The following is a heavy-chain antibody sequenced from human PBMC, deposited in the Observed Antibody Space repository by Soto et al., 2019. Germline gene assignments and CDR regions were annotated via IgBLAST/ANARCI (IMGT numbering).Heavy chain of an antibody. Sequence: PSETLSLTCAVYGGSFSGYYWSWIRQPPGKGLEWIGEINHSGSTNYNPSLKSRVTISVDTSKNQFSLKLSSVTAADTAVYYCASLGAIAAAGNWFDPWGQGTLVTVSS. D-gene: IGHD6-13*01. V-gene: IGHV4-34*01. J-gene: IGHJ5*02. CDR2: INHSGST. CDR3: ASLGAIAAAGNWFDP. CDR1: GGSFSGYY.